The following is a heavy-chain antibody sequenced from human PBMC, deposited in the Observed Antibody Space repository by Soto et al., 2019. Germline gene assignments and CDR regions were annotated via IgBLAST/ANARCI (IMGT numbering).Heavy chain of an antibody. CDR2: ISSTSTYI. D-gene: IGHD4-17*01. V-gene: IGHV3-21*01. J-gene: IGHJ4*02. Sequence: EVQLVESGGGLVKPGGSLRLSCAASGFTFSSYSMNWVRQAPGKGLEWVSSISSTSTYIYYADSVNGRFTISRDNAKNSLLLQMNSLRAEDTAVYYCAREGSLYSDSVSNGVDYWGQGTLVTVSS. CDR3: AREGSLYSDSVSNGVDY. CDR1: GFTFSSYS.